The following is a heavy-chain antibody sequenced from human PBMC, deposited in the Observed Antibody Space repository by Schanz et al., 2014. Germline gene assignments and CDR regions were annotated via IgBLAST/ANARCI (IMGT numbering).Heavy chain of an antibody. CDR1: GFTFRGYA. J-gene: IGHJ3*02. D-gene: IGHD2-21*01. Sequence: EVQLLESGGGLVQPGGSLRLSCAASGFTFRGYAMSWVRQAPGRGLEWVSSISTSGTYMYIADSLKGRLTISRDDAKKSMYLQMNNLRAEDTAVYYCARDGYSVVVISPTESFDIWGQGTMVTVSP. CDR2: ISTSGTYM. V-gene: IGHV3-21*01. CDR3: ARDGYSVVVISPTESFDI.